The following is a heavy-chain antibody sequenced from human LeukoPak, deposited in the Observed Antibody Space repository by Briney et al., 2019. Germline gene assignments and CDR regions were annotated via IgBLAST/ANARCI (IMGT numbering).Heavy chain of an antibody. CDR1: GFTFSSYG. CDR3: AKDRGYGSGTRRSYMDV. Sequence: GRSLRLSCAASGFTFSSYGMHWVRQAPGKGLEWVAVISYDGSNKYYADSVKGRFTISRDNSKNTLYLQMNSLRAEDTAVYYCAKDRGYGSGTRRSYMDVWGKGTTVTVSS. CDR2: ISYDGSNK. D-gene: IGHD3-10*01. V-gene: IGHV3-30*18. J-gene: IGHJ6*03.